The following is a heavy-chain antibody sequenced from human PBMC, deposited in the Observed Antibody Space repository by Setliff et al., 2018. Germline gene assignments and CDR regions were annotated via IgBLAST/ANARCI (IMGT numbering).Heavy chain of an antibody. CDR3: ARETTMTYYFYYMDV. D-gene: IGHD4-17*01. J-gene: IGHJ6*03. CDR2: MYYSGST. Sequence: PSETLSLTCTVSGGSITNYYWSWIRQPPGKGLEWIGYMYYSGSTNYNPSLKSRVTISIDTSKNQFSLKVNSVTAADTAVYFCARETTMTYYFYYMDVWGKGTTVTVSS. CDR1: GGSITNYY. V-gene: IGHV4-59*12.